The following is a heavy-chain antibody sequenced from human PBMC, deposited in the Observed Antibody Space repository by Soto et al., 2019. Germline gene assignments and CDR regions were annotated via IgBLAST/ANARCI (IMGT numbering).Heavy chain of an antibody. CDR1: GFTFSSYA. Sequence: GGSLRLSCAASGFTFSSYAMHWVRQAPGKGLEWVAVISYDGSNKYYADSVKGRFTISRDDSKNTLYLQMNSLRGEDTAVYFFAKEVRPADTYTIPYGMDVWGQGTTVTVSS. J-gene: IGHJ6*02. D-gene: IGHD2-2*01. CDR3: AKEVRPADTYTIPYGMDV. V-gene: IGHV3-30-3*01. CDR2: ISYDGSNK.